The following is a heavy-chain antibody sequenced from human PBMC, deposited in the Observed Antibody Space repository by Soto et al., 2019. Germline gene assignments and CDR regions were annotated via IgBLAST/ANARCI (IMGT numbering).Heavy chain of an antibody. V-gene: IGHV3-23*01. J-gene: IGHJ4*02. CDR1: GFTFSNYG. CDR3: AKSDCSGGSCYFPFDC. Sequence: EVQVLESGGGLVQPGGSLRLSCAASGFTFSNYGMSWVRQAPGKGLEWVSSISGSGGRTYYADSVKGRFIISRDNSKNTLYLQTDSLRAEDTALYYCAKSDCSGGSCYFPFDCWGQGTLVTVSS. D-gene: IGHD2-15*01. CDR2: ISGSGGRT.